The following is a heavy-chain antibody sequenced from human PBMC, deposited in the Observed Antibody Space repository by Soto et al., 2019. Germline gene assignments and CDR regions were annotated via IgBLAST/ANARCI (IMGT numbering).Heavy chain of an antibody. CDR2: IGGDAVTT. Sequence: VGSLRLSCAASGFSFGSYSMTWVRQAPGKGLEWVSVIGGDAVTTYYADSVKGRFTVSRDNSKNTVHLQMNSLRAEDTAVYYCAKALYSSTYSRGMDVWGQGTTVTVSS. V-gene: IGHV3-23*01. CDR1: GFSFGSYS. J-gene: IGHJ6*02. CDR3: AKALYSSTYSRGMDV. D-gene: IGHD6-19*01.